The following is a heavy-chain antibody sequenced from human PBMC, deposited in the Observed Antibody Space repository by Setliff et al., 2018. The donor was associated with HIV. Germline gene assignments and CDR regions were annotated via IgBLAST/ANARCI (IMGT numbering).Heavy chain of an antibody. V-gene: IGHV4-34*01. Sequence: PSETLSLTCAVFGGSFSDFYWSWIRQPPGKGLEWIGEISYSGSTNYNPSLKSRVTISVDTSKNQFSLKLSSVTAADTAVYYCARSDILTGKIKSFDYWGQGTLVTVSS. CDR3: ARSDILTGKIKSFDY. D-gene: IGHD3-9*01. CDR1: GGSFSDFY. CDR2: ISYSGST. J-gene: IGHJ4*02.